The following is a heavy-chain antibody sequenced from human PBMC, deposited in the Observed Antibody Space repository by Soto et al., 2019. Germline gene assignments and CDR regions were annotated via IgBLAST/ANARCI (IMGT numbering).Heavy chain of an antibody. V-gene: IGHV4-59*01. CDR3: ARYQMVYALSGGWFDP. CDR1: GGSISSYY. CDR2: IYYSGST. J-gene: IGHJ5*02. Sequence: QVQLQESGPGLVKPSETLSLTCTVSGGSISSYYWSWIRQPPGKGLEWIGYIYYSGSTNYNPSLKSRVTISVDTSKNQFSLKLSSVTAADTAVYYGARYQMVYALSGGWFDPWGQGTLVTVSS. D-gene: IGHD2-8*01.